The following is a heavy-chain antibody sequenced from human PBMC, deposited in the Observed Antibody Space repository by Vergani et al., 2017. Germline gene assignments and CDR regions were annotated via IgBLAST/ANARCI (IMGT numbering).Heavy chain of an antibody. D-gene: IGHD6-19*01. CDR1: GFTFSSYA. CDR3: AKDLSSGWWGY. CDR2: ISCSGGST. Sequence: EVQLLESGGGLVLPGGSLRLSCAASGFTFSSYAMSWVRQAPGKGLEWVSGISCSGGSTYYADSVKGRFTISRDNSKNTLYLQMNSLRAEDTAVYYCAKDLSSGWWGYWGQGTLVTVSS. J-gene: IGHJ4*02. V-gene: IGHV3-23*01.